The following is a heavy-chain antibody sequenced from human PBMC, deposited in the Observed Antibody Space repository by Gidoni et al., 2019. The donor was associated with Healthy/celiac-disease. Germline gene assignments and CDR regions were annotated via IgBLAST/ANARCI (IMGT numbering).Heavy chain of an antibody. V-gene: IGHV3-66*01. CDR2: IYSGGST. CDR3: ARETGTTFENYYYYYMDV. CDR1: GFTVSSHY. J-gene: IGHJ6*03. D-gene: IGHD1-7*01. Sequence: EVQLVESGGGLVQPGGSLRLSCAASGFTVSSHYMSWVRQAPGKGREWVLVIYSGGSTYYADSVKGRFTISRENSKNTLYLQMNSLRAEDTAVYYCARETGTTFENYYYYYMDVWGKGTTVTVSS.